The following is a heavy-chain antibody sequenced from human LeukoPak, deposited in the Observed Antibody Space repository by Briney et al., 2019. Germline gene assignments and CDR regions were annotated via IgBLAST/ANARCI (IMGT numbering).Heavy chain of an antibody. J-gene: IGHJ5*02. CDR1: GDSVSSNSVT. CDR2: TYYRSTWYN. V-gene: IGHV6-1*01. Sequence: SQTFSLTCAISGDSVSSNSVTWNWIRQSPSRGLEWLGRTYYRSTWYNDYAVSVRGRITVNPDTSKNQFSLHLNSVTPEDTAVYYCARRLTQYDCFDPWGQGMLVTVSS. D-gene: IGHD2-2*01. CDR3: ARRLTQYDCFDP.